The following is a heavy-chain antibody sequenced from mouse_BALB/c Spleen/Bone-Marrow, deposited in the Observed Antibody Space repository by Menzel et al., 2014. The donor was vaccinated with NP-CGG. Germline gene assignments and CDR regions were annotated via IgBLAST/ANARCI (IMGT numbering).Heavy chain of an antibody. D-gene: IGHD3-1*01. CDR1: GFNIKDTY. CDR2: IDPANGNT. J-gene: IGHJ3*01. V-gene: IGHV14-3*02. CDR3: ARRAARAAGFAY. Sequence: VQLQQSGAELVKPGASVKLSCTASGFNIKDTYMHWVKQRPEQGLEWIGRIDPANGNTKYDPKFQGKATITADTSSNTAYLQLSSLTSADTAVYYCARRAARAAGFAYWGQGTLVTVSA.